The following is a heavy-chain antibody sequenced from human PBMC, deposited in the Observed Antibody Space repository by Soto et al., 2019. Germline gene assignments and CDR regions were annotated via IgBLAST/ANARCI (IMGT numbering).Heavy chain of an antibody. Sequence: GWLRRSGVASGCSFSYYALHWVRQAPGKGLEWVAGISYYGSYRFYADSMKGRFTIARDNSKDTLFLEMNCPRGEDTAVYYCARDRCGDNTRDYYFDYWGQGTPVTVSA. CDR2: ISYYGSYR. CDR1: GCSFSYYA. CDR3: ARDRCGDNTRDYYFDY. J-gene: IGHJ4*02. V-gene: IGHV3-30-3*01. D-gene: IGHD1-20*01.